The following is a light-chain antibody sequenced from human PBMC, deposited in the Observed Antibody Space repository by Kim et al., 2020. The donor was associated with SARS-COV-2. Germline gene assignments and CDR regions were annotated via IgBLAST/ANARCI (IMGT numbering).Light chain of an antibody. Sequence: GQPVTISGTGTSGDVGGYNYVSWYQQHPGKAPKLMIYEVSKRPSGVPDRFSGSKSGNTASLTVSGLQAEDEADYYCSSYAGSNNLVFGGGTKLTVL. V-gene: IGLV2-8*01. CDR3: SSYAGSNNLV. J-gene: IGLJ2*01. CDR2: EVS. CDR1: SGDVGGYNY.